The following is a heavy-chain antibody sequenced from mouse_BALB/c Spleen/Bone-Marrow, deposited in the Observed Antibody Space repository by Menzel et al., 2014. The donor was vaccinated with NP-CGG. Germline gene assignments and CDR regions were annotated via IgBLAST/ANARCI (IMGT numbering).Heavy chain of an antibody. CDR3: DRDVMDY. J-gene: IGHJ4*01. Sequence: VKLLESGAELVRPGVSVKISCKGSGYTFTDYAMHWVKQSHAKSLEWIGAISTYYGDASYNQKFKVKATMTVDKSSSKAYMGLARLTSEDSAAYYCDRDVMDYWGQGTSVTVSS. V-gene: IGHV1S137*01. CDR2: ISTYYGDA. CDR1: GYTFTDYA.